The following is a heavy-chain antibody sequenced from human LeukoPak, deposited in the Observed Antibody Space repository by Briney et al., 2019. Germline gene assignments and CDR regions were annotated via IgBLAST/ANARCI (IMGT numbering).Heavy chain of an antibody. Sequence: QPGRSLRLSCAASGFTFSSYAMYWVRQAPGKGLEWVSFISNSGGDIDYVDSVKGRFTFSRDNAKNSLYLQMNSLRDEDTAVYYCARDRGSSGWYYFDYWGQGTLVTVSS. J-gene: IGHJ4*02. CDR3: ARDRGSSGWYYFDY. D-gene: IGHD6-13*01. CDR1: GFTFSSYA. CDR2: ISNSGGDI. V-gene: IGHV3-48*03.